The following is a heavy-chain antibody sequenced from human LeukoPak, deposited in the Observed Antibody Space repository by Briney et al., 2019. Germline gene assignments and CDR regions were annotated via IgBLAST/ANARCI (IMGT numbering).Heavy chain of an antibody. Sequence: PGGSLRLSCAASGFTFSDYYMSWIRQAPGKGLEWVSYISSSGSTIYYADSVKGRFAISRDNAKSSLYLQMNSLRDEDTAVYYCARVWQDYSGVDYWGQGTLVTVSS. CDR1: GFTFSDYY. CDR3: ARVWQDYSGVDY. V-gene: IGHV3-11*04. D-gene: IGHD2-21*01. J-gene: IGHJ4*02. CDR2: ISSSGSTI.